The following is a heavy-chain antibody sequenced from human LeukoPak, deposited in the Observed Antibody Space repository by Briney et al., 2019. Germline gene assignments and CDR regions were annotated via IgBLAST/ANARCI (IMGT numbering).Heavy chain of an antibody. V-gene: IGHV1-69*04. D-gene: IGHD5-12*01. CDR3: AREGDSGYDGGPYYYYGMDV. CDR2: IIPILGIA. Sequence: SVKVSRKASGGTFSSYAISWVRQAPGQGLEWMGRIIPILGIANYAQKFQGRVTITADKSTSTAYMELSSLRSEDTAVYYCAREGDSGYDGGPYYYYGMDVWGQGTTVTVSS. CDR1: GGTFSSYA. J-gene: IGHJ6*02.